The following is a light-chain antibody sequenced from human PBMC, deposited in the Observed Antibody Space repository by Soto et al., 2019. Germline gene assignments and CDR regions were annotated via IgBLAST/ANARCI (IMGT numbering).Light chain of an antibody. V-gene: IGKV3-20*01. Sequence: EIVLTQSPGTLSLSPWERATLSCRASQSVSSSYLAWYQQKPGQAPRLLIYGASSRATGIPDRFSGSGSGTDFTLTISRLEPEDFAVYYCQQYGSSALTFGPGTKVDIK. CDR2: GAS. CDR1: QSVSSSY. J-gene: IGKJ3*01. CDR3: QQYGSSALT.